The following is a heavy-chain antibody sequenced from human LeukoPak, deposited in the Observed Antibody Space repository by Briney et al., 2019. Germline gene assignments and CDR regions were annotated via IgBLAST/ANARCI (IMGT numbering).Heavy chain of an antibody. J-gene: IGHJ4*02. D-gene: IGHD2-15*01. CDR2: MSYDGSNK. CDR1: GFTLSSYA. V-gene: IGHV3-30-3*01. CDR3: TVLLGYCSGGSCYSLDY. Sequence: GRSLRLSCAASGFTLSSYAMHWVRQAPGKGLEWVAVMSYDGSNKYYADSVKGRFTISRDNSKNTLYLQMNSLRAEDTAVYYCTVLLGYCSGGSCYSLDYWGQGTLVTVSS.